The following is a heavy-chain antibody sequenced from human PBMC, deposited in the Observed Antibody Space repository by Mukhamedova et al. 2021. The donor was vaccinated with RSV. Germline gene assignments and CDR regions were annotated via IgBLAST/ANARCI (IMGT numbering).Heavy chain of an antibody. J-gene: IGHJ4*02. D-gene: IGHD6-13*01. V-gene: IGHV3-23*01. CDR3: AKYPLASVLAAAFLDY. Sequence: FTISRDNSKNTLYLQMNSLRAEDTAVYYCAKYPLASVLAAAFLDYWGQGTLVTVPS.